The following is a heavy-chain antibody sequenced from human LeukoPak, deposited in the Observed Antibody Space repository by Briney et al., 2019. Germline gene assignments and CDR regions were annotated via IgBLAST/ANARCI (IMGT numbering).Heavy chain of an antibody. CDR1: GFTFSSYA. D-gene: IGHD3-10*01. Sequence: GGSLRLSCAASGFTFSSYAMSWVRQAPGKGLEWVSAISGSGGSTYYADPVKGRFTISRDNSKNTLYLQMNSLRAEDTAVYYCAKDYDYGSGSYSWFDPWGQGTLVTVSS. CDR3: AKDYDYGSGSYSWFDP. J-gene: IGHJ5*02. V-gene: IGHV3-23*01. CDR2: ISGSGGST.